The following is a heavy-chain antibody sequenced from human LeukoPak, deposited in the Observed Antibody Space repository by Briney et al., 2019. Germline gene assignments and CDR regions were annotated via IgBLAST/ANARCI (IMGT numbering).Heavy chain of an antibody. CDR2: IYHSGST. J-gene: IGHJ4*02. V-gene: IGHV4-30-2*01. CDR1: GGSISSGGYS. CDR3: AKNVRDTGTFDY. Sequence: SETLSLTCAVSGGSISSGGYSWSWIRQPPGKGLEWIGYIYHSGSTYYNPSLKSRVTISVGRSKNQFSLKLSSVTAADTAVYYCAKNVRDTGTFDYWGQGTLVTVSS. D-gene: IGHD5-18*01.